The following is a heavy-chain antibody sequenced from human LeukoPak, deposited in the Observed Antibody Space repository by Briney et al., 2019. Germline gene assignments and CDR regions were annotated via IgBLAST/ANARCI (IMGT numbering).Heavy chain of an antibody. Sequence: PGGSLRLSCAASGFTVSSNYMSWVRQAPGKGLEWVSVIYSGGSTYYADSVKGRFTISRDNSKNTLYLQMNSLRAEDTAVYYCASGDYAYYYYGMDVWGQGTLVTVSS. V-gene: IGHV3-66*01. CDR2: IYSGGST. D-gene: IGHD4-17*01. CDR1: GFTVSSNY. CDR3: ASGDYAYYYYGMDV. J-gene: IGHJ6*02.